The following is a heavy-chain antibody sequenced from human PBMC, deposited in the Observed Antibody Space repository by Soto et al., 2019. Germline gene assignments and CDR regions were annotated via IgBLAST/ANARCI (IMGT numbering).Heavy chain of an antibody. CDR3: ARESASQKPLYDY. CDR2: IIPIFGTA. CDR1: GGTFSSYA. J-gene: IGHJ4*02. V-gene: IGHV1-69*13. Sequence: SVKVSCKASGGTFSSYAISWVRQAPGQGLEWMGGIIPIFGTANYAQKFQGRVTITADESTSTAYMELSSLRSEDTAVYYCARESASQKPLYDYWGQGTLVTVSS.